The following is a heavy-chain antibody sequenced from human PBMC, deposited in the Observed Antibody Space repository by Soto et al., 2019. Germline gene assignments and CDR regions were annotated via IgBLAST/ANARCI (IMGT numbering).Heavy chain of an antibody. CDR1: GGSISSYY. CDR3: ARDRGDYGDSTNWFDP. CDR2: IYYSRST. Sequence: PSEPLSLTCTVSGGSISSYYWSWIRQPPGKGLEWIGYIYYSRSTNYNPSLKSRVTISADTSKNQFSLKLSSVTAADTAVYYCARDRGDYGDSTNWFDPWGQGTLVTVSS. J-gene: IGHJ5*02. D-gene: IGHD4-17*01. V-gene: IGHV4-59*01.